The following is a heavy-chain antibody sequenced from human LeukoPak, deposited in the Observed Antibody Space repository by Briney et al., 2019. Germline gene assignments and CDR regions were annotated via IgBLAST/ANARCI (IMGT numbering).Heavy chain of an antibody. CDR2: IRYDGSNK. CDR1: GFTFSSYG. CDR3: AKDELDITMVRGPRGV. V-gene: IGHV3-30*02. D-gene: IGHD3-10*01. Sequence: PGGSLRLSCAASGFTFSSYGMHWVRQAPGKGLEWVAFIRYDGSNKYYADSVKGRFTISRDNSKNTLYLQMNSLRAEDTAVYYCAKDELDITMVRGPRGVWGQGTLVTVSS. J-gene: IGHJ4*02.